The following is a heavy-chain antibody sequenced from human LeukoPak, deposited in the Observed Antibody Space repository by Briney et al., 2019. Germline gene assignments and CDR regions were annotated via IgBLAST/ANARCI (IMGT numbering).Heavy chain of an antibody. V-gene: IGHV4-34*01. CDR1: GVSFSGYY. J-gene: IGHJ6*03. CDR2: INPSGRI. CDR3: GRGRQEVSMIVVVMTAVSYYLDV. Sequence: KPSETLSLTCAVYGVSFSGYYWTWIRQAPGKGLEWIGEINPSGRISYNPSLKSRLTMSVDASKNQFSLNLRSLTAADTVVYYCGRGRQEVSMIVVVMTAVSYYLDVWGKGTTVTVS. D-gene: IGHD3-22*01.